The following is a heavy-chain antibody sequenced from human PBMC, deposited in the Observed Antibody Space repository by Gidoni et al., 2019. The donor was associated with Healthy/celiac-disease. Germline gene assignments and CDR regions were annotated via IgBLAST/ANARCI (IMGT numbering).Heavy chain of an antibody. D-gene: IGHD6-13*01. CDR3: AKDGDSSSWYPVDDAFDI. V-gene: IGHV3-23*01. J-gene: IGHJ3*02. CDR1: GFTFSSYA. Sequence: EVQLLASGGGLLQPGGSLRLSCAASGFTFSSYAMSWVRQAPGKGLEWVSAISGSGGSTYYADSVKGRFNSYRDKSKNTLYLQMNSLRAEDTAVYYCAKDGDSSSWYPVDDAFDIWGQGTRVTVSS. CDR2: ISGSGGST.